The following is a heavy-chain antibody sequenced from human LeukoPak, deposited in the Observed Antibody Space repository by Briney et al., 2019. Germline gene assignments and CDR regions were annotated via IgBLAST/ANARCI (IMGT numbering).Heavy chain of an antibody. J-gene: IGHJ1*01. Sequence: GGSLRLSCVGSGFTFSDYYMTWIRQAPGGGLEWLSCISSSGNKINSAESVKDRFTISRDNAKNTVSLQMNSLRAEDTGVYYCARAPSEIGGYYPEYFRHWGQGTLVTVSS. D-gene: IGHD3-22*01. CDR1: GFTFSDYY. V-gene: IGHV3-11*04. CDR3: ARAPSEIGGYYPEYFRH. CDR2: ISSSGNKI.